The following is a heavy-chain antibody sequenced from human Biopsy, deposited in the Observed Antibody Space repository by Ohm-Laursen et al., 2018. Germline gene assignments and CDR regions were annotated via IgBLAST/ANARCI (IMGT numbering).Heavy chain of an antibody. V-gene: IGHV1-2*02. CDR1: SYTFTDYN. Sequence: SVKVSCKTSSYTFTDYNIHWMRQAPGQGLEWLGYINCKTGATNYAQKFQGTVTMTRDASISTAYLALGSLRSADTAIYYCARDPLNGHKHFDYWGQGSLVTVSS. D-gene: IGHD2-8*01. J-gene: IGHJ4*02. CDR2: INCKTGAT. CDR3: ARDPLNGHKHFDY.